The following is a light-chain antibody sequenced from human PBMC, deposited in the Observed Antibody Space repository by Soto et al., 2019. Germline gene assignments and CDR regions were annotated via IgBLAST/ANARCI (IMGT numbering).Light chain of an antibody. CDR1: LSDVGGANF. Sequence: QSALTQPPSASGSPGQSVTISCTGALSDVGGANFVSWYQQDPGKAPKLMIYDVSRRPSGVPDRFSGSKSGNTASLTVSGLDDEDEVYYYSCCSAKNNVIFGGGTKRTVL. J-gene: IGLJ2*01. CDR3: CCSAKNNVI. V-gene: IGLV2-8*01. CDR2: DVS.